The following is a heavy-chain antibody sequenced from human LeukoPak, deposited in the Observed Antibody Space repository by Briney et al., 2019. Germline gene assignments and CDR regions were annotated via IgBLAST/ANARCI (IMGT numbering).Heavy chain of an antibody. Sequence: GGSLRLSCAASGFAFSSYSMNWVRQAPGKGLEWVSSISSSSYIYYADSVKGRFTISRDNAKNSLYLQMNSLRAEDTAVYYCARETATTETFDYWGQGVLVTVSS. CDR2: ISSSSYI. CDR3: ARETATTETFDY. V-gene: IGHV3-21*01. D-gene: IGHD5-24*01. J-gene: IGHJ4*02. CDR1: GFAFSSYS.